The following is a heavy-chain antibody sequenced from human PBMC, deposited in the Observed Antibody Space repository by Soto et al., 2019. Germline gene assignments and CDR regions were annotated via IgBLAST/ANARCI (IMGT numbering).Heavy chain of an antibody. V-gene: IGHV3-74*01. Sequence: VQLVESGGDLVQPGGSLRLSCAASGFTFSSFYMHWVRQAPGKGLVWVARINRDGSSKNYADSVKGRFTISRDNAKNALYLQMNSLGGDDTAVYYCARDGGAVAENWGQGTLVTVSS. CDR3: ARDGGAVAEN. CDR2: INRDGSSK. CDR1: GFTFSSFY. J-gene: IGHJ4*02. D-gene: IGHD6-19*01.